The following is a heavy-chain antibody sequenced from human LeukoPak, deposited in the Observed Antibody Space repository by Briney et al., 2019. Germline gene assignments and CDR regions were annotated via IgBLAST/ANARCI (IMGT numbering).Heavy chain of an antibody. D-gene: IGHD3-10*01. Sequence: SETLSLTCTVSGGSISSGSYYWSWIRQPAGKGLEWIGRIYTSGSTNYNPSLKSRVTISVDTAKNQFSLKLSSVTAADTAVYYCARDHRITMADYWGQGTLVTVSS. CDR2: IYTSGST. J-gene: IGHJ4*02. CDR1: GGSISSGSYY. CDR3: ARDHRITMADY. V-gene: IGHV4-61*02.